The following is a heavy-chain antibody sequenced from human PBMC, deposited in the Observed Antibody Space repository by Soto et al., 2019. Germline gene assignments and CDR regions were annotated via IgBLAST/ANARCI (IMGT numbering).Heavy chain of an antibody. Sequence: GGSLRLSCAASGITFSSYGMHWVRQAPGKGLEWVAVIWYDGSNKYYADTVKGRFTISRDNSKNTLYLQMNSLRAEDTAVYYCAREALSGWLVPVDYWGQGTLVTVSS. CDR2: IWYDGSNK. CDR1: GITFSSYG. J-gene: IGHJ4*02. V-gene: IGHV3-33*01. D-gene: IGHD6-19*01. CDR3: AREALSGWLVPVDY.